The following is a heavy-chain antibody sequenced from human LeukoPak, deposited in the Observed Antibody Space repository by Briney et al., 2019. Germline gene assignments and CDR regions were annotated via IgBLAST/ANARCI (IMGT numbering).Heavy chain of an antibody. J-gene: IGHJ4*02. CDR3: ARPTRGVIIDHLDY. V-gene: IGHV3-30*14. CDR2: ISYDGGNK. D-gene: IGHD3-10*01. CDR1: GFTFNTYA. Sequence: PGRSLRLSCAASGFTFNTYAMDRVRQAPGKGLEWVAIISYDGGNKYYADSVKGRLTISRDNSKNTLCLQMNSLRVEDTAVYYCARPTRGVIIDHLDYWGQGTLVTVSP.